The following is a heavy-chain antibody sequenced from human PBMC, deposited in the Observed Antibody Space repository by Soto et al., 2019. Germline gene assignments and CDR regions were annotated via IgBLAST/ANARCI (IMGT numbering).Heavy chain of an antibody. D-gene: IGHD3-10*01. CDR1: GFSFHAYA. Sequence: EVQLLESGGGLVQPGGSLTLSCVASGFSFHAYAMTWVRQAPGKGLEWVSGLSANGGSTYYSDSVQGRFIISRDNPKNTVYLQMDNLRAEDTAIYYCANGPGVPFLAPTGSYFGYDFWGQGTTVSVSS. CDR3: ANGPGVPFLAPTGSYFGYDF. J-gene: IGHJ3*01. CDR2: LSANGGST. V-gene: IGHV3-23*01.